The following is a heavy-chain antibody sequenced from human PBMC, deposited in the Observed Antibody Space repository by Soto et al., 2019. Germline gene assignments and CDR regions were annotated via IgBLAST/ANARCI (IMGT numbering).Heavy chain of an antibody. D-gene: IGHD1-26*01. CDR3: ARRGGGNYPYYFDY. CDR2: IYYSGIT. Sequence: SETLSLTCAVFGGSFSGYYWSWIRQPPGKGLEWIGEIYYSGITNYNPSLKSRITISVDTSKNQFSLKMSSVTAADTAVYYCARRGGGNYPYYFDYWAQGTLVTVS. V-gene: IGHV4-34*01. J-gene: IGHJ4*02. CDR1: GGSFSGYY.